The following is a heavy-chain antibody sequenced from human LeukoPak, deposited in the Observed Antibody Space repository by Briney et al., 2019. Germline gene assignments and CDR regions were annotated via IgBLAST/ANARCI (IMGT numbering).Heavy chain of an antibody. D-gene: IGHD3-3*01. CDR2: FDPHDDET. CDR1: GHTLTALP. Sequence: ASVTVSCKVSGHTLTALPMHWVRQAPGKGLEWMGSFDPHDDETIYPRNFLGRVTMTEDTSTNTAFMELTDLRSEDTAVYYCAAFDDSWSGYFSSSPYYYYVDVWGGGTTVTVSS. CDR3: AAFDDSWSGYFSSSPYYYYVDV. V-gene: IGHV1-24*01. J-gene: IGHJ6*03.